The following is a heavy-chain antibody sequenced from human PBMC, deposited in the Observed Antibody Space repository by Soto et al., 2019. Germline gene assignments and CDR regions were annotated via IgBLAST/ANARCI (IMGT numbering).Heavy chain of an antibody. Sequence: GASVKVSCKASGDTFSFYTINWVRQAPGLGLEWVGRINPILSMSNYAQKFQGRVTMTADKSTNTAYMELRSPRSEDTAMYYCASSYGTEYHAFYNRGQEALVTISS. V-gene: IGHV1-69*02. CDR3: ASSYGTEYHAFYN. CDR2: INPILSMS. CDR1: GDTFSFYT. J-gene: IGHJ4*02. D-gene: IGHD3-10*01.